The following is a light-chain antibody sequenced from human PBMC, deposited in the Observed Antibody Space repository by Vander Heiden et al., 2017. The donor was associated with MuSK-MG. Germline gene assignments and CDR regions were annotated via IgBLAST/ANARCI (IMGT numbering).Light chain of an antibody. J-gene: IGKJ3*01. CDR2: AAS. CDR3: QQSDSAPFT. Sequence: DIQMTQSPSSLSTSVGDRVTVTCRASQTIINYLNWYQQKPGKGPKLLIYAASRLQSGVPARFSGNGSGTDFTLTITNMQPGDFATFYCQQSDSAPFTFGRGTTVD. CDR1: QTIINY. V-gene: IGKV1-39*01.